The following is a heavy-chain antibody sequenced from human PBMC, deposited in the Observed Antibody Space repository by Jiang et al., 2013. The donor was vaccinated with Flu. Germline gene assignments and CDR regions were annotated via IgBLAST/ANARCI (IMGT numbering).Heavy chain of an antibody. CDR3: ARVVNRVGVVYYYYYYGMDV. D-gene: IGHD3-3*01. J-gene: IGHJ6*02. CDR1: GGTFSSYA. V-gene: IGHV1-69*04. Sequence: GAEVKKPGSSVKVSCKASGGTFSSYAISWVRQAPGQGLEWMGRIIPILGIANYAQKFQGRVTITADKSTSTAYMELSSLRSEDTAVYYCARVVNRVGVVYYYYYYGMDVWGQGTTVTVSS. CDR2: IIPILGIA.